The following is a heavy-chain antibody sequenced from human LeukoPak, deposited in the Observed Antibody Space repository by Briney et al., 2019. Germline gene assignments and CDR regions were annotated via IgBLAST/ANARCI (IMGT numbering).Heavy chain of an antibody. J-gene: IGHJ4*02. Sequence: SETLSLTCTVSGGSISSYYWSWIRQPPGKGLEWIGYIYYSGSTNYNPSLKSRVTISVDTSKNQFSLKLSSVTAADTAVYYCARTSFGYYDSSGYPYFDYWGQGTLVTVSS. CDR2: IYYSGST. V-gene: IGHV4-59*08. CDR1: GGSISSYY. CDR3: ARTSFGYYDSSGYPYFDY. D-gene: IGHD3-22*01.